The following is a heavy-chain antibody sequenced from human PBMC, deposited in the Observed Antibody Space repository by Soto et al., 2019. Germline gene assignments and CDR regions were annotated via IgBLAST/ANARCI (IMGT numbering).Heavy chain of an antibody. CDR1: GFDFSNSW. V-gene: IGHV3-74*01. D-gene: IGHD2-15*01. CDR2: INSDGSGT. J-gene: IGHJ6*02. CDR3: AKDTAYAMDV. Sequence: EVQLVESGGGLVQPGGSLRLSCAASGFDFSNSWIHWVRQGPGKGLVWVSHINSDGSGTTYADSVKGRFTISRDNAKNTEYLQMNSLRAEDTAVYYCAKDTAYAMDVWGQGTTVTVSS.